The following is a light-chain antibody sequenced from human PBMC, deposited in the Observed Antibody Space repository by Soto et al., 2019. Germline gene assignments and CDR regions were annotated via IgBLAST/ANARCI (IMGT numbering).Light chain of an antibody. CDR3: IQYQSYWT. V-gene: IGKV1-5*03. J-gene: IGKJ1*01. Sequence: DIQMTQSPSTLSASVGDRVSITCRASQSISRQLAWYQQKPGKAPNLLIYQASNLETGVPSRFTGSGSGTEFTLSISSLQPDVLANYYCIQYQSYWTFGQGTKVEVK. CDR1: QSISRQ. CDR2: QAS.